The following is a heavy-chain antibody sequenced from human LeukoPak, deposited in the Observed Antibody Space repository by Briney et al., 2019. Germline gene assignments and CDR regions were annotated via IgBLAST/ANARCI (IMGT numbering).Heavy chain of an antibody. CDR3: ARVAYSDSGGYLTY. V-gene: IGHV3-64*01. CDR2: ISSNGGST. D-gene: IGHD3-22*01. J-gene: IGHJ4*02. Sequence: GGSLRLSCAASGFTFSTYALHWVRQAPGKGLEYVSAISSNGGSTYYANSVKGRFTISRDNSKNTLYLQMGSLRAEDMAVYYCARVAYSDSGGYLTYWGQGTLVTVSS. CDR1: GFTFSTYA.